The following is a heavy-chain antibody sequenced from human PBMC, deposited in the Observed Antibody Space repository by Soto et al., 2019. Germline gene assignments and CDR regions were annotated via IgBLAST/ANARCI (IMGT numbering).Heavy chain of an antibody. J-gene: IGHJ6*02. CDR2: IYYSGST. D-gene: IGHD6-13*01. CDR3: ARVKAAAGIARSFYYYYYGMDV. Sequence: SETLSLTCTVSGGSVSSGSYCWTWIRQPPGKGLDWIGCIYYSGSTSYNPSLKSRVTISVDTSKNQFSLKLTSVTAADTAVYYCARVKAAAGIARSFYYYYYGMDVWGQGTTVTVSS. CDR1: GGSVSSGSYC. V-gene: IGHV4-61*01.